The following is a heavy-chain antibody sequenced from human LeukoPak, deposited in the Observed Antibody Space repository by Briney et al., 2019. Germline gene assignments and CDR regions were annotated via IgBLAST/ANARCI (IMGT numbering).Heavy chain of an antibody. V-gene: IGHV3-30*04. CDR2: ISYDGSKT. CDR3: ATTRTRGGRFDP. CDR1: GFTFSSYA. D-gene: IGHD1-14*01. Sequence: PGGSLRLSCAASGFTFSSYAMHWVRQAPGKGLEWVALISYDGSKTYYADFVKGRFTISRDNSKNTLYLQMNSVRAEDTAVYYCATTRTRGGRFDPWGQGTLVTVSS. J-gene: IGHJ5*02.